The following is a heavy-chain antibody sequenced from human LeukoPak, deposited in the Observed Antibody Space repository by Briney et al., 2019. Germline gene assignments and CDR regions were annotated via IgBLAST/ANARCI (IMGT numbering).Heavy chain of an antibody. CDR1: GFTFDNFA. CDR3: TKDSSSLWFFDF. D-gene: IGHD6-13*01. Sequence: PGGSLRLSCAASGFTFDNFAMHWVRQTPGKGLEWVSLVSGNGVNTYYADSVKGRFTISRDNSKNSLYLQMNSLRTEDTALYFCTKDSSSLWFFDFWGQGALVTVSS. CDR2: VSGNGVNT. V-gene: IGHV3-43*02. J-gene: IGHJ4*02.